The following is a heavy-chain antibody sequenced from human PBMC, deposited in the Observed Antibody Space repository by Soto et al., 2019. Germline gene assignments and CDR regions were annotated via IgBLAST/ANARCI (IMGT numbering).Heavy chain of an antibody. D-gene: IGHD6-13*01. J-gene: IGHJ6*02. V-gene: IGHV6-1*01. CDR1: RDSVSSNSAA. CDR2: TYYRSKWYN. Sequence: SQTLSLTCVISRDSVSSNSAAWNWIRQSPSRGLEWLGRTYYRSKWYNDYAVSVKSRITINPDTSRNQFSLQLNSVTPEDTAVYYCAREVGAAAGNYYYYGMDVWGQGTTVTVSS. CDR3: AREVGAAAGNYYYYGMDV.